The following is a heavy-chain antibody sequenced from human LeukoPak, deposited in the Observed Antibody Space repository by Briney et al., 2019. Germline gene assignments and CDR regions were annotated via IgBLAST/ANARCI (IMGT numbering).Heavy chain of an antibody. CDR3: ARPHLPSGYSYGYDWFDP. CDR2: ISSSGSTI. CDR1: GFTFSSYE. V-gene: IGHV3-48*03. Sequence: GGSLRLSCAASGFTFSSYEVNWVRQAPGKGLEWVSYISSSGSTIYYADSVKGRFTISRDNAKNSLYLQMNSLRAEDTAVYYCARPHLPSGYSYGYDWFDPWGQGTLVTVSS. J-gene: IGHJ5*02. D-gene: IGHD5-18*01.